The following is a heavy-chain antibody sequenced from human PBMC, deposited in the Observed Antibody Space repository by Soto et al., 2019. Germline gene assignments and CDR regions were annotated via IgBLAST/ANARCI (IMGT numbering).Heavy chain of an antibody. CDR3: GGSPVGYNYGDVNY. CDR2: ISSSSSII. CDR1: GFSFSSYS. V-gene: IGHV3-48*01. J-gene: IGHJ4*02. Sequence: EVQLVESGGGLVQPGGSLRLSCAASGFSFSSYSMNWVRQAPGKGLKWVSYISSSSSIIYYADSVKGRFTISRDNAEKSLYLQMNSLRAEDTAVYFCGGSPVGYNYGDVNYWGQGTLVTVSS. D-gene: IGHD5-18*01.